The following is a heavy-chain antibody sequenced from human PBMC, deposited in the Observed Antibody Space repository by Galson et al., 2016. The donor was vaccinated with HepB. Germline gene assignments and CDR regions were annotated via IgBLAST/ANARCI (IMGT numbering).Heavy chain of an antibody. CDR1: GFTFSSYA. V-gene: IGHV3-30-3*01. CDR3: ARDGVTMVRGVIQYYYYMDV. D-gene: IGHD3-10*01. Sequence: SLRLSCAASGFTFSSYAIHWVRQAPGKGLEWVAVISYDGSNTYYTDSVKGRFTISRDNSKNTLYLQMNSLRAEDTAVYYCARDGVTMVRGVIQYYYYMDVWGKGTTVTVSS. J-gene: IGHJ6*03. CDR2: ISYDGSNT.